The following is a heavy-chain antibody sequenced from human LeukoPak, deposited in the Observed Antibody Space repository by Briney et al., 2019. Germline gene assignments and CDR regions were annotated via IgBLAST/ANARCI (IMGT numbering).Heavy chain of an antibody. CDR2: IIPILGIA. CDR1: GGTFSSYA. J-gene: IGHJ4*02. Sequence: ASVKVSCKASGGTFSSYAISWVRQAPGQGLEGMGRIIPILGIANYAQKFQGRVTITADKSTSTAYMELSSLRSEDTAVYYCARSLGRGYSYGHDYWGQGTLVTVSS. V-gene: IGHV1-69*04. D-gene: IGHD5-18*01. CDR3: ARSLGRGYSYGHDY.